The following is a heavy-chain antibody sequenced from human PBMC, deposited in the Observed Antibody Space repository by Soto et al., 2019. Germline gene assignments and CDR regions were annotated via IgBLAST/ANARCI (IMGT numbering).Heavy chain of an antibody. Sequence: ASVKVSCKASGGPFSSYAISWVRQAPGQGLEWMGGIIPIFGTANYEQKFQGRVTITADESTSTAYMELSSLRSEDTAVYYCARAGYSSSWYSWPRYFDYWGQGTLVTVSS. D-gene: IGHD6-13*01. CDR1: GGPFSSYA. J-gene: IGHJ4*02. CDR3: ARAGYSSSWYSWPRYFDY. CDR2: IIPIFGTA. V-gene: IGHV1-69*13.